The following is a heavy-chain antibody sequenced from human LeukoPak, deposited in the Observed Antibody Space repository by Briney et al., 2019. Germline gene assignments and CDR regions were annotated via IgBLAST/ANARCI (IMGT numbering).Heavy chain of an antibody. J-gene: IGHJ3*02. CDR2: IHGSGST. CDR3: ARTYYYDSSGPRLGAFDI. CDR1: GDSLDSHF. V-gene: IGHV4-59*08. D-gene: IGHD3-22*01. Sequence: SETLSLTCTVSGDSLDSHFWSWVRQPPGKGLEWIGYIHGSGSTHYDDSLRSRVTISEDTSKNQFSLKLTSVTAADTAMYYCARTYYYDSSGPRLGAFDIWGQGTMVTVSS.